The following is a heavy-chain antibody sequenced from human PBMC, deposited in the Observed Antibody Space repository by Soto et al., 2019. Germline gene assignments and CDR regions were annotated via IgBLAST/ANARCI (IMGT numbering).Heavy chain of an antibody. V-gene: IGHV4-4*02. CDR3: ARDSNYYDSRDQLGRAFDI. D-gene: IGHD3-22*01. Sequence: SETLSLTCAVSGGSISSSNWWSWVRQPPGKGLEWIGEIYHSGSTNYNPSLKSRVTISVDTSKNQFSLKLSSVTAADTAVYYCARDSNYYDSRDQLGRAFDIWGQGTMVTVSS. J-gene: IGHJ3*02. CDR1: GGSISSSNW. CDR2: IYHSGST.